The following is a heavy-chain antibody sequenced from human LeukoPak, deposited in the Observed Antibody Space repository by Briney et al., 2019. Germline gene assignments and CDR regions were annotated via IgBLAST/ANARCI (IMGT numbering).Heavy chain of an antibody. J-gene: IGHJ4*02. CDR3: AGGTGFIIKD. Sequence: PGGSLRLSCATSGFTFSSNWMSWVRHVPGRGLDWVANIKPDGSAQYYAASVKGRFTISRDNAENSLYLQMNNLRVEDTAMYYCAGGTGFIIKDWGQGTLVTVSS. D-gene: IGHD3-9*01. V-gene: IGHV3-7*03. CDR2: IKPDGSAQ. CDR1: GFTFSSNW.